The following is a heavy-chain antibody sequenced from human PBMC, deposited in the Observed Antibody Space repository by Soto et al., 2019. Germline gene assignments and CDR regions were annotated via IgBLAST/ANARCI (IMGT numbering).Heavy chain of an antibody. CDR1: GFTFSRYA. J-gene: IGHJ4*02. CDR2: ISYDGSNK. Sequence: QVQLVESGGGVVQPGRSLRLSCAASGFTFSRYAMHWVRQAPGKGLEWVAVISYDGSNKYYADSVKGRFTISRDNSKNTLYLQMNSLRAEDTAVYYCARDDYGDYNWGQGTLVTVSS. V-gene: IGHV3-30-3*01. CDR3: ARDDYGDYN. D-gene: IGHD4-17*01.